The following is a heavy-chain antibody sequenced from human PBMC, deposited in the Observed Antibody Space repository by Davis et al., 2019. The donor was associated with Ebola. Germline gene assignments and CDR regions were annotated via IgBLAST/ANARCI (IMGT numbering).Heavy chain of an antibody. V-gene: IGHV4-34*01. CDR3: AIQVGWSGYYTRYYFDY. CDR1: GGSFSGDY. D-gene: IGHD3-3*01. Sequence: SETLSLTCAVYGGSFSGDYWSWIRQLPGKGLEWIGEITHSGSTNYNPSLKSRVTISVDTSKNQFSLKLSSVTAADTAVYYCAIQVGWSGYYTRYYFDYWGQGTLVTVSS. CDR2: ITHSGST. J-gene: IGHJ4*02.